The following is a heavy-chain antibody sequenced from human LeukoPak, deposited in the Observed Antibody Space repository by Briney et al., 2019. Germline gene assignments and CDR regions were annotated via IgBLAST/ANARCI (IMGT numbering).Heavy chain of an antibody. CDR3: ARQSGMKATYYFDY. J-gene: IGHJ4*02. CDR2: IYYSGST. V-gene: IGHV4-39*01. D-gene: IGHD6-13*01. Sequence: PSETLSLTCTVSGGSISSSSYYWGWIRQPPGKGLEWIGSIYYSGSTYYNPSLKSRVTISVDTSKNQFSLKLSSVTAADTAVYYCARQSGMKATYYFDYWGQGTLVTVCS. CDR1: GGSISSSSYY.